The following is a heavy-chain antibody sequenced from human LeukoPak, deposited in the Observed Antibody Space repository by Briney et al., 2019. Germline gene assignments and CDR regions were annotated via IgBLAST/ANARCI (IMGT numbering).Heavy chain of an antibody. D-gene: IGHD3-10*01. CDR2: IYYSGST. Sequence: SETLSLTCTVSGGSISSYYWSWIRQPPGKGLEWIGYIYYSGSTNYNPSLKSRVTISVDTSKNQFSLKLSSVTAADTAVYYCARLRRITMVRGVIIGAFDIWGQGTMVTVSS. J-gene: IGHJ3*02. CDR3: ARLRRITMVRGVIIGAFDI. V-gene: IGHV4-59*01. CDR1: GGSISSYY.